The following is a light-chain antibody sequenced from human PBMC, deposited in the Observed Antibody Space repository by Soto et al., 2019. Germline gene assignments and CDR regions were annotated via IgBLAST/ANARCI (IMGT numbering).Light chain of an antibody. V-gene: IGKV3-20*01. CDR3: QQYNNWPPIT. Sequence: EIVLTQSPGPLSFFPVERAHLSCSPTRSVTNNYLAWHQQKPGQTPRLLIYGASSRATGIPDRFSGSGSGTEFSLTIRSLQSEDFAVYYCQQYNNWPPITFGQGTRREIK. J-gene: IGKJ5*01. CDR1: RSVTNNY. CDR2: GAS.